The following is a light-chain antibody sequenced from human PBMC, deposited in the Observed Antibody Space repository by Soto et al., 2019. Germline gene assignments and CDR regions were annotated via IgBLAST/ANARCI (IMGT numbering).Light chain of an antibody. CDR2: RND. Sequence: QSVLTQPPSASGTPGQRVTISCSGGSSNSGKNYVYWYQHLPGTAPKLLIYRNDQRPSGVPDRFSGSKSSTSASLAISGLRSVDEADYYCAAWDDRLTGYVFGTGTKLTVL. CDR1: SSNSGKNY. J-gene: IGLJ1*01. V-gene: IGLV1-47*01. CDR3: AAWDDRLTGYV.